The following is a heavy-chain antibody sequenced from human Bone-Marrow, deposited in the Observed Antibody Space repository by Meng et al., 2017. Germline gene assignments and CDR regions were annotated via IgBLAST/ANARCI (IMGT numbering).Heavy chain of an antibody. D-gene: IGHD3-3*01. V-gene: IGHV3-7*01. CDR2: IKQDGSEK. CDR1: GFTFSSYW. Sequence: GESLKISCAASGFTFSSYWMSWVRQAPGKGLGWVANIKQDGSEKYYVDSVKGRFTISRDNSKNTLYLQMNSLRAEDTAVYYCARENTIFGAYFDYWGQGTLVTVSS. J-gene: IGHJ4*02. CDR3: ARENTIFGAYFDY.